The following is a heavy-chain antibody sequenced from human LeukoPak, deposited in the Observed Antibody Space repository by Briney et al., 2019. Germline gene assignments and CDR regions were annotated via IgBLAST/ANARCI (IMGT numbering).Heavy chain of an antibody. CDR1: GGSFSGYY. D-gene: IGHD2-2*02. CDR2: INHSGST. CDR3: ARRGVVVPAATPYYFDY. J-gene: IGHJ4*02. V-gene: IGHV4-34*01. Sequence: SETLSLTCAVYGGSFSGYYWSWIRQPPGKGLEWIGEINHSGSTNYNPSLKSRVTISVDTSKNQFSLKLSSVTAADTAVYYCARRGVVVPAATPYYFDYWGQGTLVTVSS.